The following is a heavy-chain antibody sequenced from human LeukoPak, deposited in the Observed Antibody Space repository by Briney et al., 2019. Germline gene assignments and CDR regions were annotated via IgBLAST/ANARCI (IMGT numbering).Heavy chain of an antibody. CDR1: GFTASGNY. J-gene: IGHJ4*02. D-gene: IGHD3-22*01. CDR2: IYSGGDT. V-gene: IGHV3-66*02. Sequence: QSGGSLRVSCAASGFTASGNYRSWVPPGPGKGLEWVSVIYSGGDTYYADSVKGRFTTSRDNSKTTLYLHMNNQTAEDTAFYCCARVGSYYDSSGYPYWGQGTLVTVYS. CDR3: ARVGSYYDSSGYPY.